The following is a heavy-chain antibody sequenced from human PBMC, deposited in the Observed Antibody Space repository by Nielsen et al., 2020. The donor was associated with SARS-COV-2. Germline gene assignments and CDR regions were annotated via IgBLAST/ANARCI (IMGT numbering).Heavy chain of an antibody. J-gene: IGHJ6*03. CDR1: GFTFSSYS. D-gene: IGHD2-2*01. Sequence: GGSLRLSCAASGFTFSSYSMNWVRQAPGKGLEWVSSISSSSSYIYYADSVKGRFTISRDNAKNSLYLQRNSLRAEDTAVYYCARSGEGIVVVPAAMSVYMDVWGKGTMVTVSS. V-gene: IGHV3-21*01. CDR2: ISSSSSYI. CDR3: ARSGEGIVVVPAAMSVYMDV.